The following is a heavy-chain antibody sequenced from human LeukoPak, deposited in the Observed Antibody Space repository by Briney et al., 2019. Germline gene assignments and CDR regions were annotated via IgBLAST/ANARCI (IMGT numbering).Heavy chain of an antibody. J-gene: IGHJ4*02. V-gene: IGHV3-7*04. CDR3: ERVNNWGIDY. Sequence: GGSLRLSCAASGFTFSSYWMSWVRQAPGKGLEWVASINQDGSEKHYVDSVKGRFTISRDNAKNSLYLQMNSLRAEDTAVYYCERVNNWGIDYWGQGTLVTVSS. CDR1: GFTFSSYW. D-gene: IGHD7-27*01. CDR2: INQDGSEK.